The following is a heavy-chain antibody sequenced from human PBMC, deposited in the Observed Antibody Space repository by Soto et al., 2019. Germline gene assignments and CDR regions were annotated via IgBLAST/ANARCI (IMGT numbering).Heavy chain of an antibody. CDR2: IKSKSDGGTT. Sequence: EVQLVESGGGLVKPGGSLRLSCAASGFTFSNAWMNWVRQAPGKGLEWVGSIKSKSDGGTTDYAAPVKGRFTISRDDSKNTLYLQMNSLKNDDTAVYYCFTWGGQKWGQGTLVTVSS. D-gene: IGHD3-16*01. V-gene: IGHV3-15*07. J-gene: IGHJ4*02. CDR1: GFTFSNAW. CDR3: FTWGGQK.